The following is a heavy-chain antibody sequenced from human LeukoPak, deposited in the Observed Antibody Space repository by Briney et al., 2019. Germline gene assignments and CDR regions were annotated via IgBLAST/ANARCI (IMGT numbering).Heavy chain of an antibody. Sequence: ASVKVSCKASGYTFTSYAMNWVRQAPGQGLEWMGWINTNTGNPTYAQGFTGRFVFSLDTSVSTAYLQISSLKAEDTAVYYCARDPPYIAATRLGGGYWGQGTLVTVSS. CDR2: INTNTGNP. CDR3: ARDPPYIAATRLGGGY. CDR1: GYTFTSYA. D-gene: IGHD6-13*01. J-gene: IGHJ4*02. V-gene: IGHV7-4-1*02.